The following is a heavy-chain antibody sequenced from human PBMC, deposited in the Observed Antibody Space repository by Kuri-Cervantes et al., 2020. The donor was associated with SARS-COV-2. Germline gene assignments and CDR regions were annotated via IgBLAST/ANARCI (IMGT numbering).Heavy chain of an antibody. CDR1: GYTFSDYY. D-gene: IGHD3-10*01. V-gene: IGHV1-2*04. Sequence: ASVKVSCKASGYTFSDYYMYWVRQAPGQGLEWMGWINPNSGGTNYAQKFQGWVTMTRDTSSTGYMELRRLRSDDTAVYYCARGMVRGLTQSYYYGMDVWGQGTTVTVSS. J-gene: IGHJ6*02. CDR3: ARGMVRGLTQSYYYGMDV. CDR2: INPNSGGT.